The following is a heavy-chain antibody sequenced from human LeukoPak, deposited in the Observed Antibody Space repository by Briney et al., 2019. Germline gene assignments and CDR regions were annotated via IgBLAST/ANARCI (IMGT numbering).Heavy chain of an antibody. CDR2: ISYDGSNK. J-gene: IGHJ6*02. CDR1: GFTFSSYA. V-gene: IGHV3-30-3*01. Sequence: PGRSLRLSCAASGFTFSSYAMHWVRQAPGKGLEWVAVISYDGSNKYYADSVKGRFTISRDNSKNTLYLQMNSLRAEDTAVYYCARSITGSGSYYYYYYGMDVWGQGTTVTVSS. CDR3: ARSITGSGSYYYYYYGMDV. D-gene: IGHD3-10*01.